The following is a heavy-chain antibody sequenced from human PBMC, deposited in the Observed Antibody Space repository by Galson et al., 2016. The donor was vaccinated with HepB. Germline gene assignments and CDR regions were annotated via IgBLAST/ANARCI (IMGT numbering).Heavy chain of an antibody. V-gene: IGHV1-69*13. CDR1: GGTFSSFD. J-gene: IGHJ5*02. CDR3: AREEGWFDP. CDR2: IIPIFGTA. Sequence: SVKVSCKASGGTFSSFDISWVRQAPGQGLEWMGGIIPIFGTANYAQRFQGRVTISADESTSTAYMELSSLTSEDTAVYYCAREEGWFDPWGQGTPVTVSS.